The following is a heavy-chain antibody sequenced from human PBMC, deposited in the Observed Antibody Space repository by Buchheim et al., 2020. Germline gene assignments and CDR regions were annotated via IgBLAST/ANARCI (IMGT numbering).Heavy chain of an antibody. CDR3: AKRFDQRYFDY. CDR2: ITGSGDST. J-gene: IGHJ4*02. Sequence: EVQLLESGGGLVQPGGSLRLSCAASGFIFSSYLMTWVRQAPGKGLECVATITGSGDSTYYADSVKGRFTIPRDNSKNTLYLQMNSLRAEDTAVYYCAKRFDQRYFDYWGQGTL. D-gene: IGHD2-2*01. V-gene: IGHV3-23*01. CDR1: GFIFSSYL.